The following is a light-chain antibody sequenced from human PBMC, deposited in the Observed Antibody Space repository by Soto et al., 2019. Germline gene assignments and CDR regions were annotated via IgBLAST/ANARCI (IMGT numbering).Light chain of an antibody. Sequence: QSVLTQPPSASGTPGQRVTISCSGSSSNIGSNTVNWYQRLPGTAPKLLIYGYTNRPSGVPDRFSGSKSGSSASLAIAGLQTEDEADYFCQSYDTSLSGWVFGGGTKLTVL. CDR1: SSNIGSNT. V-gene: IGLV1-40*01. J-gene: IGLJ3*02. CDR2: GYT. CDR3: QSYDTSLSGWV.